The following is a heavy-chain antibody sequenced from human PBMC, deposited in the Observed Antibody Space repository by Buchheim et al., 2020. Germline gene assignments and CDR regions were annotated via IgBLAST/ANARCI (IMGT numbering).Heavy chain of an antibody. D-gene: IGHD3-10*01. CDR1: GFTFSNYA. CDR3: AKALGTYYYYYGMDG. Sequence: EVQLLESGGGLVQPGGSLRLSCAASGFTFSNYAMSWVRQAPGKGLEWVSTVSASGGSTYYTDSVRGRFTISRDNSKSTLYLQMNSLRAGDTALYYCAKALGTYYYYYGMDGWGQGTT. CDR2: VSASGGST. V-gene: IGHV3-23*01. J-gene: IGHJ6*02.